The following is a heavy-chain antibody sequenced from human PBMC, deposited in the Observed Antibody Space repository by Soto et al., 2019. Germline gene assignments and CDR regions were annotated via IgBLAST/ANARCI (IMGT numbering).Heavy chain of an antibody. CDR3: ARWVGGSMFDNSGKYDS. CDR2: IAYDGSKT. J-gene: IGHJ5*01. D-gene: IGHD3-22*01. V-gene: IGHV3-30*03. Sequence: QVQLVESGGGVVQPGRSLRLTCAASGFTFSSSGMHWVRQAPGKGLEWVALIAYDGSKTYYGDSVRGRFTLSRENSENTLYLQMTSLRAEDTAVYYCARWVGGSMFDNSGKYDSWCQGTLVTVSS. CDR1: GFTFSSSG.